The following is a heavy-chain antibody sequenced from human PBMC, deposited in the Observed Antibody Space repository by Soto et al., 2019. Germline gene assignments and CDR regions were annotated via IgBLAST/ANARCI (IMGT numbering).Heavy chain of an antibody. Sequence: GESLNIYRQGSGYRFPSYWISWVLQMPGKGLEWMVRIDPSDSYTNYSPTFQAHVTISADKSISTAYRQWSSVEASDTAMYYCARARNSVWYYYGMDVWGQGTTVTVSS. CDR3: ARARNSVWYYYGMDV. CDR2: IDPSDSYT. D-gene: IGHD3-16*01. CDR1: GYRFPSYW. J-gene: IGHJ6*02. V-gene: IGHV5-10-1*01.